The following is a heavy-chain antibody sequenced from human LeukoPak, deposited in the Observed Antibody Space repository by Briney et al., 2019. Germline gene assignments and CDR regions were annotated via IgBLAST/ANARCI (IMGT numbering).Heavy chain of an antibody. CDR1: GYTFTSYG. D-gene: IGHD3-22*01. Sequence: ASVKVSCTASGYTFTSYGISWVRQAPGQGLEWMGWISAYNGNTNYAQKLQGTVTMTTDTSTSTAYMELRSLRSDDTAVYYCARGDYYYDSSGYSPFDYWGQGTLVTVSS. CDR2: ISAYNGNT. J-gene: IGHJ4*02. CDR3: ARGDYYYDSSGYSPFDY. V-gene: IGHV1-18*01.